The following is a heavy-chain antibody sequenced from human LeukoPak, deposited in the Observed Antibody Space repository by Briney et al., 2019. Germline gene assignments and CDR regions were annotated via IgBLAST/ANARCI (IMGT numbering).Heavy chain of an antibody. D-gene: IGHD3-22*01. CDR3: AGGGYYDRAFDI. Sequence: SETLSLTCTVPGGSISSSSYYWGWIRQPPGKGLEWIGSIYYSGGTYYNPSLKSRVTISVDTSKNQFSLKLSSVTAADTAVYYCAGGGYYDRAFDIWGQGTMVTVSS. J-gene: IGHJ3*02. V-gene: IGHV4-39*07. CDR2: IYYSGGT. CDR1: GGSISSSSYY.